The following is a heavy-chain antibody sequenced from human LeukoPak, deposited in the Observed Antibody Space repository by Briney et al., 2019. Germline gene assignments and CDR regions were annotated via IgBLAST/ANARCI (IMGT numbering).Heavy chain of an antibody. CDR3: ARELWFVNAPGSWFDP. Sequence: SETLSLTCTVSGGSMRSYYWSWIRQPSGKGLEWIGYIFHSGSSYYNPSLKSRVTISVDKSKNQFSLRLTSVTAADTAVYYCARELWFVNAPGSWFDPWGQGTLVTVSS. CDR1: GGSMRSYY. CDR2: IFHSGSS. J-gene: IGHJ5*02. D-gene: IGHD3-10*01. V-gene: IGHV4-59*12.